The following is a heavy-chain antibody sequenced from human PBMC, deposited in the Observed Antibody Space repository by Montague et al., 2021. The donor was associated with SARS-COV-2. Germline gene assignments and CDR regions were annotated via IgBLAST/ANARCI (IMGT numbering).Heavy chain of an antibody. V-gene: IGHV4-39*01. CDR2: IYYSGST. Sequence: SETLSLTCTVSGGSISSSNYYWGWIRQPPGKGLEWIGSIYYSGSTYYNPSLKSRVTIFVDTSKNQFSLKLSSVTAADTAVYYCASPTYYYDSSGSDAFDIWGQETMVTVSS. J-gene: IGHJ3*02. CDR1: GGSISSSNYY. D-gene: IGHD3-22*01. CDR3: ASPTYYYDSSGSDAFDI.